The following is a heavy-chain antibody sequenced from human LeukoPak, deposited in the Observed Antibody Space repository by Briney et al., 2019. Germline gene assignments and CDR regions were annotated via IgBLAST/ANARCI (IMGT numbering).Heavy chain of an antibody. V-gene: IGHV4-61*10. D-gene: IGHD2-15*01. CDR1: GGSISSGSYY. J-gene: IGHJ6*02. Sequence: SETLSLTCTVSGGSISSGSYYWSWIRQPAGKGLEWIGYIYYSGSTNYNPSLKSRVTISLDTSKNQFSLKLSSVTAADTAVYYCARAGSGGSSSYYYYYGMDVWGQGTTVTVSS. CDR3: ARAGSGGSSSYYYYYGMDV. CDR2: IYYSGST.